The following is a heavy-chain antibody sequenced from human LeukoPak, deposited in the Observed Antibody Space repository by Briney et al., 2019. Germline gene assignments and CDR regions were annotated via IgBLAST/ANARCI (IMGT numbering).Heavy chain of an antibody. CDR1: GFTFDDYA. CDR2: ISWNSGSI. Sequence: GGSLRLSCAASGFTFDDYAMHWVRQAPGKGLEWVSGISWNSGSIGYVDSVKGRFTISRDNAKNSLYLQMNSLRAEDTALYYCAKDYYYGSGSYYYYGMDVWGQGTTVTVSS. V-gene: IGHV3-9*01. J-gene: IGHJ6*02. D-gene: IGHD3-10*01. CDR3: AKDYYYGSGSYYYYGMDV.